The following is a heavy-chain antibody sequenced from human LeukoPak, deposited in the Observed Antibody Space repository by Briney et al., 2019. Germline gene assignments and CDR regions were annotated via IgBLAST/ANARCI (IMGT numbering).Heavy chain of an antibody. CDR1: GFTFSDYY. J-gene: IGHJ4*02. D-gene: IGHD1-26*01. V-gene: IGHV3-11*01. Sequence: GGSLRLSCAASGFTFSDYYMSWIRQAPGKGLEWVSYISSSGTTIYYADSVKGRFTISRDNAKNSLYLQMNSLRAEDTAVYYCARRRDSGSLHHFAYWGQGTLVTVSS. CDR2: ISSSGTTI. CDR3: ARRRDSGSLHHFAY.